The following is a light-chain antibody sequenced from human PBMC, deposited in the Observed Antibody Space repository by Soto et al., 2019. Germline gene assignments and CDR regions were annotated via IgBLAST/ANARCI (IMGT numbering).Light chain of an antibody. V-gene: IGKV1-13*02. CDR3: QQFHSSAIA. CDR2: DAS. J-gene: IGKJ5*01. Sequence: ALQLTQTPSSLSASVGDRVSMTCRASQVIRIALAWYQQKPGNPPELLIYDASTLEVGVPSRFSGRGSGTHFSLTISNVQPEDFATYYCQQFHSSAIAFGQGTRLEIK. CDR1: QVIRIA.